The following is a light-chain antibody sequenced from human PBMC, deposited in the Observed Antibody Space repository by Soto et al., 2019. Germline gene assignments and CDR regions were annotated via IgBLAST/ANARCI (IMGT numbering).Light chain of an antibody. V-gene: IGKV1-5*03. CDR2: KAS. CDR3: QHYDSYSPTWT. Sequence: DIQMTQSPSTLSASVGDRVSITCRASQSIGDWLAWYQQKPGKAPKLLIYKASNLQSGVPSRFSGSGSGTYFTLTISSLQPDDFATYYCQHYDSYSPTWTFGQGTKVDIK. CDR1: QSIGDW. J-gene: IGKJ1*01.